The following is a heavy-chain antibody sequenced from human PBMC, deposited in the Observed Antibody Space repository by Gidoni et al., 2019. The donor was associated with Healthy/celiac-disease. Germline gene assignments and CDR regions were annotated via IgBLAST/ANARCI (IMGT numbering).Heavy chain of an antibody. CDR3: AKDYSSGYYYYFDY. CDR2: ISWNNGSI. Sequence: EVQLVESGGGLVQPGRSLRLSCAASGFTFDDYAMHWVRQAPGKGLEWVSGISWNNGSIGYADSVKGRFTISRDNAKNSLYLQMNSLRAEDTALYYCAKDYSSGYYYYFDYWGQGPLVTVSS. V-gene: IGHV3-9*01. CDR1: GFTFDDYA. J-gene: IGHJ4*02. D-gene: IGHD3-22*01.